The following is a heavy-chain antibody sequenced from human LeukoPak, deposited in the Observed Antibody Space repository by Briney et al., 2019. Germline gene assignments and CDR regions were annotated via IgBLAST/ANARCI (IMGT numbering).Heavy chain of an antibody. CDR2: IYYSGST. J-gene: IGHJ2*01. V-gene: IGHV4-38-2*01. Sequence: SETLSLTCAVSGYSISSGYYWGWIRQPPGKGLEWIGSIYYSGSTYYNPSLKSRVTISVDTSKNQFSLKLSSVTAADTAVYYCARPRGKYSSTDWYFDLWGRGTLVTVSS. CDR3: ARPRGKYSSTDWYFDL. D-gene: IGHD6-13*01. CDR1: GYSISSGYY.